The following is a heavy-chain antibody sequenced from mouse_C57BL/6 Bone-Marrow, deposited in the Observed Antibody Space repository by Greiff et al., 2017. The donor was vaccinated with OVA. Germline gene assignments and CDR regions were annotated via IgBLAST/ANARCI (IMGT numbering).Heavy chain of an antibody. Sequence: QVQLKQSGAELVRPGASVTLSFKASGYTFTDYEMHWVKQTPVHGLEWIGAIDPETGGTAYNQKFKGKAILTADKSSSTAYMELRSLTSEDSAVYYCTRGGRGYYFDYWGQGTTLTVSS. CDR3: TRGGRGYYFDY. CDR2: IDPETGGT. J-gene: IGHJ2*01. V-gene: IGHV1-15*01. CDR1: GYTFTDYE. D-gene: IGHD3-1*01.